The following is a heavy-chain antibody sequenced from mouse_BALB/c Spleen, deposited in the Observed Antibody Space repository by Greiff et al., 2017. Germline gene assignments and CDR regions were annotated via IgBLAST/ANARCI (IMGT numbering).Heavy chain of an antibody. CDR3: ARVRRNWYFDV. CDR2: ISDGGSYT. Sequence: EVQLKESGGGLVKPGGSLKLSCAASGFTFSDYYMYWVRQTPEKRLEWVATISDGGSYTYYPDSVKGRFTISRDNAKNNLYLQMSSLKSEDTAMYYCARVRRNWYFDVWGAGTTVTVSS. CDR1: GFTFSDYY. J-gene: IGHJ1*01. D-gene: IGHD2-14*01. V-gene: IGHV5-4*02.